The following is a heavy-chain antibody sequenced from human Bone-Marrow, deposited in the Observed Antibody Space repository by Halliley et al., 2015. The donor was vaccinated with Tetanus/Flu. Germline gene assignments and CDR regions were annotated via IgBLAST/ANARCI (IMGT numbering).Heavy chain of an antibody. CDR1: GYTFTRYG. CDR2: ISARNGYT. V-gene: IGHV1-18*01. D-gene: IGHD3-22*01. J-gene: IGHJ2*01. CDR3: ARDGYYDSSGYYYDL. Sequence: QLVQSGAEVKKPGASVKVSCKASGYTFTRYGINWVRQAPGQGLEWMGWISARNGYTHYEQTLQGRVTMTTDTSTSTAYMELRSLTSDDTAVYYCARDGYYDSSGYYYDLWGRGTLVTVSS.